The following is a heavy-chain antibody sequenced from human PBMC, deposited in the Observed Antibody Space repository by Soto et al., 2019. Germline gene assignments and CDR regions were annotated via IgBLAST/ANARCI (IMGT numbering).Heavy chain of an antibody. CDR2: IYWDYDE. Sequence: QITLKESGPTLVKPTQTLTLTCTFSGFSLSTTAAGVGWIRQPPGKALEWLALIYWDYDERYSPSLKSRLTITKDTSKNQVVLTMTNVDPVDTATYYCAHGSCSSADCYPNPYLDYWGQGILVTVSS. CDR3: AHGSCSSADCYPNPYLDY. J-gene: IGHJ4*02. CDR1: GFSLSTTAAG. V-gene: IGHV2-5*02. D-gene: IGHD2-2*01.